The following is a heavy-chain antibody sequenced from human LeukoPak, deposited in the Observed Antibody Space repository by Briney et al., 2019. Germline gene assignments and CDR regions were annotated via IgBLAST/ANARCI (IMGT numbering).Heavy chain of an antibody. CDR1: GYTLTGYY. D-gene: IGHD5-12*01. V-gene: IGHV1-2*02. J-gene: IGHJ6*03. CDR2: INPNSGGT. Sequence: ASVKVSCKASGYTLTGYYMHWVRQAPGQGLEWMGWINPNSGGTNYAQKLQGRVTMTTDTSTSTAYMELRSLRSDDTAVYYCARSDSGYAKYMDVWGKGTTVTISS. CDR3: ARSDSGYAKYMDV.